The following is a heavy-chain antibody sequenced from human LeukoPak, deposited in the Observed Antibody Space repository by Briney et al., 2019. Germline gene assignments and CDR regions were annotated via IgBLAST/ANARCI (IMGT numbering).Heavy chain of an antibody. D-gene: IGHD2-2*01. V-gene: IGHV1-8*01. Sequence: ASVKVSRKASGYTFTSYDINWVRQATGQGLEWMGWMNPNSGNTGYAQKFQGRVTMTRNASISTAYMELSSLRSEDTAVYYCARGGCSSTSCYFYYYYMDVWGKGTTVTVSS. CDR1: GYTFTSYD. CDR2: MNPNSGNT. J-gene: IGHJ6*03. CDR3: ARGGCSSTSCYFYYYYMDV.